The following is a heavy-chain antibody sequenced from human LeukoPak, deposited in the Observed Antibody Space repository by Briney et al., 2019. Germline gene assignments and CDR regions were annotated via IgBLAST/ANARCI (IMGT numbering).Heavy chain of an antibody. CDR1: GFTFSSYW. D-gene: IGHD1-26*01. J-gene: IGHJ4*02. CDR3: ARDEGGSYSPFDY. CDR2: ISSKSSYK. V-gene: IGHV3-21*06. Sequence: GGSLRLSCAASGFTFSSYWMHWVRQAPGKGLVWVSSISSKSSYKFYADSVKGRFTISRDNAKSLLYLQMSNLRPEDTAVYYCARDEGGSYSPFDYWGQGTLVTVSS.